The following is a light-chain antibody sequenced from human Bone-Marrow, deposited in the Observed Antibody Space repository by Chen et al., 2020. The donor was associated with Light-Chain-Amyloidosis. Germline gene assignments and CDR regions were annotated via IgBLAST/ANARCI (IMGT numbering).Light chain of an antibody. J-gene: IGLJ2*01. CDR1: DLPTQY. Sequence: SYELTQPPSVSVSPGQTARITCSGDDLPTQYAYWYQQKPGQAPVLVIHRGTERPSGISERFSGSSSGTTATLTISGVQAEDEADYHCQSADSSGTYEVIFGGGTKLPVL. CDR2: RGT. V-gene: IGLV3-25*03. CDR3: QSADSSGTYEVI.